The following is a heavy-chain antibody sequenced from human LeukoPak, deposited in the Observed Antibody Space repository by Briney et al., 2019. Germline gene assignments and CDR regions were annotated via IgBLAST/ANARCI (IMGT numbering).Heavy chain of an antibody. J-gene: IGHJ4*02. D-gene: IGHD1-26*01. CDR3: ARISVWELLQNDY. CDR1: GYTFTGYY. Sequence: GASVKVSCKASGYTFTGYYMHWVRPAPGQGLEWMGWINPNSGGTNYAQKFQGRVTMTRDPSISTAYMELSRLRSDDTAVYYCARISVWELLQNDYWGQGTLVTVSS. V-gene: IGHV1-2*02. CDR2: INPNSGGT.